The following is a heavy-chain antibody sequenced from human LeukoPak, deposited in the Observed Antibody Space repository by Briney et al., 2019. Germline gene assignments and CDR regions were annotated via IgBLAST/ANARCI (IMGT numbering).Heavy chain of an antibody. CDR3: ARGDREYYDSSGYFVH. Sequence: ASVKVSCKASGYTFTGYYMHWVRQAPGQGLEWMEWINPNSGGTNYAQKFQGRVTMTRDTSISTAYMELSRLRSDDTAVYYCARGDREYYDSSGYFVHWGQGTLVTVSS. CDR1: GYTFTGYY. V-gene: IGHV1-2*02. CDR2: INPNSGGT. D-gene: IGHD3-22*01. J-gene: IGHJ4*02.